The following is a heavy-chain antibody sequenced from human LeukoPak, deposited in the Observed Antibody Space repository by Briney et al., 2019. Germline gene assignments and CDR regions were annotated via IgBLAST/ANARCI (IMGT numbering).Heavy chain of an antibody. D-gene: IGHD6-13*01. CDR2: ISAYNGNT. V-gene: IGHV1-18*01. CDR3: ARGSSRYSRSWYADY. J-gene: IGHJ4*02. Sequence: ASVKVSCKASGYTFTSYGISWVRQAPGQGLEWMGWISAYNGNTNYAQKLQGKVTMTTDTSTSTAYMELRSLRSDDTAVYYCARGSSRYSRSWYADYWGQGTLVTVSS. CDR1: GYTFTSYG.